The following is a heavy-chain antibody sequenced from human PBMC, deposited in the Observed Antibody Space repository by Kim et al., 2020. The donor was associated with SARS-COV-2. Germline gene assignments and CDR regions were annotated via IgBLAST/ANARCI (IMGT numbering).Heavy chain of an antibody. CDR3: ATAPASYYDSGDYSYYYYFGMQL. V-gene: IGHV1-24*01. CDR2: FDPEDGET. Sequence: ASVKVSCKLSGYTLTELSMHWVRQAPGKGLEWMGGFDPEDGETIYAQKFQGRVTMTEDTSTDTAYMELSSLRSEDTAVYYCATAPASYYDSGDYSYYYYFGMQLWDRRTTVNVSS. J-gene: IGHJ6*02. D-gene: IGHD3-22*01. CDR1: GYTLTELS.